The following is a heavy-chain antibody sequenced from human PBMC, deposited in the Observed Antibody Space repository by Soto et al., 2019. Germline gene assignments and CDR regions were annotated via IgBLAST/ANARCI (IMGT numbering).Heavy chain of an antibody. CDR1: GYTFTSYD. Sequence: ASVKVSCKASGYTFTSYDINWVRQATGQGLEWIGWMNPNSGNTGYAQKFQGRVTMTRNTSISTAYMELSSLRSEDTAVYYCASGRRYSDFWSGDYPQWFDPWGQGTLVTVSS. CDR2: MNPNSGNT. D-gene: IGHD3-3*01. V-gene: IGHV1-8*01. J-gene: IGHJ5*02. CDR3: ASGRRYSDFWSGDYPQWFDP.